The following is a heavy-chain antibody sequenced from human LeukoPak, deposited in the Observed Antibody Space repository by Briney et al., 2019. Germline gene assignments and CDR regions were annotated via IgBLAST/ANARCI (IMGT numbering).Heavy chain of an antibody. Sequence: SETLSLTCTVSGGSLTKYYWSWIRQPPGKGLEWIGFVFYSGTTHYNPSLKSRVTLSVDTSKNQFSLKLSSVTAADTAVYYCARGGYYGTGNDFRFDPWGQGTLVTVSS. CDR1: GGSLTKYY. CDR3: ARGGYYGTGNDFRFDP. J-gene: IGHJ5*02. D-gene: IGHD3-10*01. V-gene: IGHV4-59*01. CDR2: VFYSGTT.